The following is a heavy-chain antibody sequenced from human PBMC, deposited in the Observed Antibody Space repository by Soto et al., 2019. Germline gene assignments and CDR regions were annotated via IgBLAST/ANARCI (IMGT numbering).Heavy chain of an antibody. Sequence: GGSLRLSCAASGFTFSSYGMHWVRQAPGKGLEWVAVISYDGSNKYYADSVKGRFTISRDNSKNTRYLQMNSLRAEDTAVYYCAKDSSPTGSYYDFWSGYYGRGGDGMDVWGQGTTVTVSS. CDR2: ISYDGSNK. CDR1: GFTFSSYG. J-gene: IGHJ6*02. V-gene: IGHV3-30*18. D-gene: IGHD3-3*01. CDR3: AKDSSPTGSYYDFWSGYYGRGGDGMDV.